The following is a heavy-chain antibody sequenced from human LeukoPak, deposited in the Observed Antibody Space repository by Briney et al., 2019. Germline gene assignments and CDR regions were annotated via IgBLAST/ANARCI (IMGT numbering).Heavy chain of an antibody. CDR2: ISAYNGNT. Sequence: GASVKVSCKASGDTFTSYAMNWVRQAPGQGLEWMGWISAYNGNTNYAQKLQGRVTMTTDTSTSTAYMELRSLRSDDTAVYYCARDKALTMIATFDYWGQGTLVTVSS. J-gene: IGHJ4*02. V-gene: IGHV1-18*01. D-gene: IGHD3-22*01. CDR3: ARDKALTMIATFDY. CDR1: GDTFTSYA.